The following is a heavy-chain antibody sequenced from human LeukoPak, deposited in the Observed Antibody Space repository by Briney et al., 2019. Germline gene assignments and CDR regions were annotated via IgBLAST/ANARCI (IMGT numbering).Heavy chain of an antibody. CDR3: ARRIAAAGNEYFQH. D-gene: IGHD6-13*01. CDR1: GGTFSSYA. CDR2: IIPIFGTA. V-gene: IGHV1-69*05. J-gene: IGHJ1*01. Sequence: SVKVSCKASGGTFSSYAISWVRQAPGQGLESMGGIIPIFGTANYAQKFQGRVTITTDESTSTAYMELSSLRSEDTAVYYCARRIAAAGNEYFQHWGQGTLVTVSS.